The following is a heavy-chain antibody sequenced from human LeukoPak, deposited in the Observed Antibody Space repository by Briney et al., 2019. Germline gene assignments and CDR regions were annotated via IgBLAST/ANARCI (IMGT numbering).Heavy chain of an antibody. CDR1: GGSITSYY. CDR3: ARGGGYHRN. V-gene: IGHV4-59*01. CDR2: IYYGGST. J-gene: IGHJ4*02. Sequence: PSETLSLTCTVSGGSITSYYWSWIRQPPGKGLEWIGYIYYGGSTNYNPSLKSRVTISVDTSKSQFSLKLSSVTAAVTAVYYCARGGGYHRNWGQGTLVTVSS. D-gene: IGHD5-12*01.